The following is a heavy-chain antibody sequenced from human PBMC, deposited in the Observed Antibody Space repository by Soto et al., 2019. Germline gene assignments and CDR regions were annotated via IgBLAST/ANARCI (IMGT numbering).Heavy chain of an antibody. Sequence: SETLSLTCTVSGGSISSGDYYRSWIRQPPGKGLEWIGYIYYSGNTYYNPSLKSRVTISLDTSKNHFSLKLSSVTAEDTAVYYCAKDGVSSSWMNPIDPWGQGTLVTAPQ. CDR2: IYYSGNT. CDR3: AKDGVSSSWMNPIDP. D-gene: IGHD6-13*01. J-gene: IGHJ5*02. CDR1: GGSISSGDYY. V-gene: IGHV4-30-4*01.